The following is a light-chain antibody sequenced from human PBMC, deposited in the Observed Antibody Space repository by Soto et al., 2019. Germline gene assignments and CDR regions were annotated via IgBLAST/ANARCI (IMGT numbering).Light chain of an antibody. J-gene: IGKJ3*01. CDR2: SAS. CDR1: QGISNY. CDR3: PDYISAPRA. Sequence: DIQMTQSPSSLSASVGDRVTITCRASQGISNYLAWYQQKPGKVPKLLIYSASTLHSGVPSRFSGSGSGTDFTLPINSLQPEDVATYYCPDYISAPRAFGPGTKVDL. V-gene: IGKV1-27*01.